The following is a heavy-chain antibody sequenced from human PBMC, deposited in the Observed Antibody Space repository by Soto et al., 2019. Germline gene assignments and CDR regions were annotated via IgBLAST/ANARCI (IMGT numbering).Heavy chain of an antibody. Sequence: SVKVSCKASGFTFTRSAMQWVRQARGQRLEWIGWIVVGSGNTNYAQKFQERVTITRDMSTSTAYMELSSLRSEDTAVYYCAANYYDSSGPGYWGQGTLVTVSS. CDR2: IVVGSGNT. D-gene: IGHD3-22*01. CDR3: AANYYDSSGPGY. V-gene: IGHV1-58*02. J-gene: IGHJ4*02. CDR1: GFTFTRSA.